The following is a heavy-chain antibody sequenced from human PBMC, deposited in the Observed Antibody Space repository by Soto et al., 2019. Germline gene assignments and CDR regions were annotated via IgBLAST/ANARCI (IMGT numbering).Heavy chain of an antibody. J-gene: IGHJ4*02. CDR1: GFTFSSYA. CDR3: AKDLAAAGFSSLN. Sequence: GGSLRLSCAASGFTFSSYAMHWVRQAPGKGLEWVAVISYDGSNKYYADSVKGRFTISRDNSKNTLYLQMNSLRAEDTAVYYCAKDLAAAGFSSLNWGQGTLVTVSS. CDR2: ISYDGSNK. D-gene: IGHD6-13*01. V-gene: IGHV3-30*04.